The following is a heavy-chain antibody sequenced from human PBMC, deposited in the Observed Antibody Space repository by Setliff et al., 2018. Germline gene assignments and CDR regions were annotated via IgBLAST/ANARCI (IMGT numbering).Heavy chain of an antibody. CDR1: GYTFTSYG. Sequence: GASVKVSCKASGYTFTSYGISWVRQAPGQGLEWMGWISAYNGNTNYAQKLQGRVTMTTDTSTSTAYMELRSLRSDDTAVYYCARDVGPPDEAIWFGAYMDVWGQGTTVTVSS. V-gene: IGHV1-18*01. CDR3: ARDVGPPDEAIWFGAYMDV. J-gene: IGHJ6*02. CDR2: ISAYNGNT. D-gene: IGHD3-10*01.